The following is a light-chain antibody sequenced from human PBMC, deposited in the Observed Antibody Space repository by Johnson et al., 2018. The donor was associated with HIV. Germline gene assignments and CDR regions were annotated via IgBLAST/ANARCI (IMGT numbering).Light chain of an antibody. V-gene: IGLV1-51*01. CDR2: DNY. Sequence: QSVLTQPPSVSAAPGQKVTFSCSGSTSNIGNNDVSWYRHLPGTAPKLLIYDNYKRPSGIPDRFSGSKSGTSATLDITGLQTGDEADYYCGTWDSSLSVYVFGTGTKVTVL. CDR1: TSNIGNND. CDR3: GTWDSSLSVYV. J-gene: IGLJ1*01.